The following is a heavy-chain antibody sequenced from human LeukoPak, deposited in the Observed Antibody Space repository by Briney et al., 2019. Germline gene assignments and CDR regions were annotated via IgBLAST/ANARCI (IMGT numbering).Heavy chain of an antibody. CDR3: ARDGAGYSSGWYGGDY. CDR1: GFTFSSYW. D-gene: IGHD6-19*01. J-gene: IGHJ4*02. Sequence: GGSLRLSCAASGFTFSSYWMSWVRQAPGKGLEWVANIKQDGSEKYYVDSVKGRFTISRDNAKNTLYLQMNSLRAEDTAVYYCARDGAGYSSGWYGGDYWGQGTLVTVSS. V-gene: IGHV3-7*01. CDR2: IKQDGSEK.